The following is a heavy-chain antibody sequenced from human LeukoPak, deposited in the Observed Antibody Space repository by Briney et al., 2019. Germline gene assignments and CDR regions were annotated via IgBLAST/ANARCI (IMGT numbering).Heavy chain of an antibody. D-gene: IGHD3-3*01. J-gene: IGHJ3*02. CDR2: ISSSGSTI. Sequence: PGGSLRLSCAASGFTFSSYEMNWARQAPGKGLEWVSYISSSGSTIYYADSVKGRFTISRDNAKNSLYLQMNSLRAEDTAVYYCARGITIFLGFGAFDIWGQGTMVTVSS. CDR1: GFTFSSYE. CDR3: ARGITIFLGFGAFDI. V-gene: IGHV3-48*03.